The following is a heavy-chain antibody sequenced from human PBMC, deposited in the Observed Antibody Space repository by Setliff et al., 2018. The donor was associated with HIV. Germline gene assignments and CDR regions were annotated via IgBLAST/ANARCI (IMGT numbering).Heavy chain of an antibody. D-gene: IGHD3-22*01. CDR3: ARGAYYYDSSGYPRDPFDL. CDR1: GYALTTYD. J-gene: IGHJ3*01. Sequence: GASVKVSCKASGYALTTYDINWVRQATGQGLEWMGWMNPKTGNTVYEQKFQGRVTMSRDTSISTASMELSRLRSDDTAVYYCARGAYYYDSSGYPRDPFDLWGQGTMVTVS. V-gene: IGHV1-8*01. CDR2: MNPKTGNT.